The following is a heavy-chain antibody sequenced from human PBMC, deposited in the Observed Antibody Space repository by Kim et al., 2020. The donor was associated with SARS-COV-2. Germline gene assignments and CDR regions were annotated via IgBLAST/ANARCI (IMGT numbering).Heavy chain of an antibody. Sequence: SETLSLTCTVSGGSISSGGYYWSWIRQHPGKGLEWIGYIYYSGSTYYNPSLKSRVTISVDTSKNQFSLKLNSVTAADTAVYYCARDRDDILTGFYYYGMDVWGQGTTVTVSS. J-gene: IGHJ6*02. CDR1: GGSISSGGYY. CDR3: ARDRDDILTGFYYYGMDV. D-gene: IGHD3-9*01. V-gene: IGHV4-31*03. CDR2: IYYSGST.